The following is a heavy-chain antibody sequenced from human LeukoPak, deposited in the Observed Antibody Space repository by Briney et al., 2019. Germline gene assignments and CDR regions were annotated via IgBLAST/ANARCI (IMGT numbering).Heavy chain of an antibody. V-gene: IGHV4-31*03. Sequence: SETLSLTCTVSGVSISSGGYYWSWIRQHPGKGLEWIGYIYYSGSTYYNPSLKSRVTISVDTSKNQFSLKLSSVTAADTAVYYCARVNSSSSGFYYYYYYMDVWGKGTTVTVSS. D-gene: IGHD6-6*01. CDR1: GVSISSGGYY. CDR2: IYYSGST. CDR3: ARVNSSSSGFYYYYYYMDV. J-gene: IGHJ6*03.